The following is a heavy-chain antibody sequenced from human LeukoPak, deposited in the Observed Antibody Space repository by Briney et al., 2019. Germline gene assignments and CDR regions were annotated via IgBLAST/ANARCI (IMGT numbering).Heavy chain of an antibody. Sequence: SETLSLTCTVSGGSISSGSYYWSWIRQPAGKGLEWIGRIYTSGSTNYNPSLKSRVTISVDTSKNQFSLKLSSVTAADTAVYYCARELRWGRATHYFDYWGQGTLVTVSS. CDR3: ARELRWGRATHYFDY. J-gene: IGHJ4*02. D-gene: IGHD1-26*01. CDR1: GGSISSGSYY. V-gene: IGHV4-61*02. CDR2: IYTSGST.